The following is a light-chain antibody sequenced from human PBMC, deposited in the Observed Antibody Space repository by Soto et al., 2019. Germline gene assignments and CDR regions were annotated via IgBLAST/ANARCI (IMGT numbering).Light chain of an antibody. Sequence: EIVLTQSPVTLSLSPGERATLSCRASQSVGSYLAWYQQRPGQAPRLLVYDAPNRATGIPARFSGSGSGTDFTLTISSLEPEDFAVYYCQQRSNSWTFGQGTKVEVK. V-gene: IGKV3-11*01. CDR2: DAP. J-gene: IGKJ1*01. CDR3: QQRSNSWT. CDR1: QSVGSY.